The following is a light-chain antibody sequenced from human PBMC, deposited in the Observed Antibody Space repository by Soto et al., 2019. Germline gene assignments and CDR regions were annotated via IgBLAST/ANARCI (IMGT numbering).Light chain of an antibody. CDR1: QSIGNY. Sequence: DIQMTQSPSSLSAAIGARVSISCRASQSIGNYLNWYQQKPGKAPKLLIYAASSLQSGVPSSFSGSGSGTDFTLTINSLHPEDFATYYCQPSYSTPLTFGGGTKVEIK. CDR3: QPSYSTPLT. CDR2: AAS. J-gene: IGKJ4*01. V-gene: IGKV1-39*01.